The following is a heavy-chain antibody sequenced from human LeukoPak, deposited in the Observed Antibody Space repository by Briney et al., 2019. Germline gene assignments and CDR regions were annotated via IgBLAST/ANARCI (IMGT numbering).Heavy chain of an antibody. J-gene: IGHJ3*02. Sequence: SETLSLTCTVSGGSISSYYWSWIRQPPGKGLEWIGYIYYSGSTNYNPSLKSRVTISVDTSKNQFSLKLSSVTAADTAVYYCARAASGGCYDILTGQQDAFDIWGQGTMVTVSS. CDR3: ARAASGGCYDILTGQQDAFDI. D-gene: IGHD3-9*01. V-gene: IGHV4-59*01. CDR1: GGSISSYY. CDR2: IYYSGST.